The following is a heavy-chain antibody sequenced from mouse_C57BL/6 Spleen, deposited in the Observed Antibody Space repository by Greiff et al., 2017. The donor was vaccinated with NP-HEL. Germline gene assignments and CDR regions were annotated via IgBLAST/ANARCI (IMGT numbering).Heavy chain of an antibody. CDR3: ARSRTYYGSSYDWYFDV. CDR2: INPGSGGT. Sequence: QVQLQQSGAELVRPGTSVKVSCKASGYAFTNYLIEWVKQRPGQGLEWIGVINPGSGGTNYNEKFKGKATLTADKSSSTAYMQLSSLTSEDSAVCFCARSRTYYGSSYDWYFDVWGTGTTVTVSS. D-gene: IGHD1-1*01. V-gene: IGHV1-54*01. CDR1: GYAFTNYL. J-gene: IGHJ1*03.